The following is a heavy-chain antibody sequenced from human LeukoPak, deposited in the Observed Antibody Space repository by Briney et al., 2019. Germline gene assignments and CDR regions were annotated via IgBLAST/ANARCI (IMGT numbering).Heavy chain of an antibody. J-gene: IGHJ3*02. CDR2: INSDGSGT. CDR3: ARDRLTNDAFDI. D-gene: IGHD2-8*01. CDR1: GFTFSSYW. Sequence: GGSLRLSCAASGFTFSSYWMHWVRQAPGKGLVWVSRINSDGSGTSDADFVKGRFTISRDNSKNTLYLQMNSLRAEDTAMYYCARDRLTNDAFDIWGQGTMVTVSS. V-gene: IGHV3-74*01.